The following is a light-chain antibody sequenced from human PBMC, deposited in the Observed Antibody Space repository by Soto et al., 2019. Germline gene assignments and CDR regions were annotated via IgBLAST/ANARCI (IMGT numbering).Light chain of an antibody. V-gene: IGKV1-17*01. Sequence: DIQMTQSPSSLSASVGDRVTITCRASQGIRNDLGWYQQKPGKAPKLLIYAASSLESGVPSRFSGSGSGTDFTLTINSLQPEDFATYYCQHYNSYSEAFGQGTKVDIK. CDR2: AAS. CDR3: QHYNSYSEA. CDR1: QGIRND. J-gene: IGKJ1*01.